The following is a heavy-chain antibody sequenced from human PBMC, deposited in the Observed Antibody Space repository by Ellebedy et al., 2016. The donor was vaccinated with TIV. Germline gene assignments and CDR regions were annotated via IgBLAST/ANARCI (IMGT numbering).Heavy chain of an antibody. Sequence: GGSLRLSCAASGFTFSSYWMYWVRQAPGKGLEWVSRMKGDGSSVTYADSVKGRFTVSRDNSQNTLYLQMNSLRGEDTAVYYCAKADYADYPSYLDFWGQGTLVTVSS. J-gene: IGHJ4*02. CDR1: GFTFSSYW. V-gene: IGHV3-74*01. CDR2: MKGDGSSV. CDR3: AKADYADYPSYLDF. D-gene: IGHD4-17*01.